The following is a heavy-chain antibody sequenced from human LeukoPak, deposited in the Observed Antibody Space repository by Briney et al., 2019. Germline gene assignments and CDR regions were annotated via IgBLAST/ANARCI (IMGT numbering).Heavy chain of an antibody. V-gene: IGHV4-4*07. D-gene: IGHD6-13*01. J-gene: IGHJ4*02. Sequence: SETLSLTCTVSGGSSSSYYWSWIRQPPGKGLKGIGRIYTSGSTNYSPSLKSRVTMSVDTSKNEFSLKPNSVTAADTAVYYCARESTVAGTARYLDYWGQGTLVTVSS. CDR3: ARESTVAGTARYLDY. CDR2: IYTSGST. CDR1: GGSSSSYY.